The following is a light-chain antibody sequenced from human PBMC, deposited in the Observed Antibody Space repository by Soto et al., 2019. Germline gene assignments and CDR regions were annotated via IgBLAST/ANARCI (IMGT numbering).Light chain of an antibody. V-gene: IGKV3-15*01. CDR3: QQYDILPPYT. Sequence: EVVMTQSPASLSASPGERVTLSCRASQNIRSSLAWYQQRPGQAPRLRIYDASTRATGIPPRFSGGVSGAEFPVTISCLQSEDFAIYYCQQYDILPPYTFGQGTKVEF. CDR2: DAS. CDR1: QNIRSS. J-gene: IGKJ2*01.